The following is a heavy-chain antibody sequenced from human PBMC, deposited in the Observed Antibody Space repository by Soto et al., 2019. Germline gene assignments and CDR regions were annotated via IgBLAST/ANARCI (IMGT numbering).Heavy chain of an antibody. Sequence: SETVSLTCTVSGGSISIGSYFLSWVRQRPGEGLEWIGNIYYTGITYYNLSLKSRVAISVDTSKNHFSLTLNSLTAADTAIYYCARVLLTPPTHPDRSGQGRLFTVSS. V-gene: IGHV4-31*03. CDR1: GGSISIGSYF. D-gene: IGHD2-15*01. J-gene: IGHJ5*02. CDR2: IYYTGIT. CDR3: ARVLLTPPTHPDR.